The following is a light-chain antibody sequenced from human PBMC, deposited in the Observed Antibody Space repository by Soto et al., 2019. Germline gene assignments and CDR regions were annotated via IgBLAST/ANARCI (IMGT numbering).Light chain of an antibody. V-gene: IGKV3-15*01. J-gene: IGKJ5*01. Sequence: IVMTHSPATLSVSPWEVVTLSCRASQSVRSHLAWYQQKPGQPPRLLIYGASTRATGIPARFSGSGFGTEFTLTISSLQSEDFAVYYCQQYKNWPLFGQGTRLEIK. CDR3: QQYKNWPL. CDR2: GAS. CDR1: QSVRSH.